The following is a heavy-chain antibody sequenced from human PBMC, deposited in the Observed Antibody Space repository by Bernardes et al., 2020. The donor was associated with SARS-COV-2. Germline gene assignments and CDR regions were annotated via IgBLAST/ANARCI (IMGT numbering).Heavy chain of an antibody. V-gene: IGHV1-2*02. D-gene: IGHD1-26*01. CDR2: SNPHSGGP. CDR3: ARDLDRRYRGSRTDAVDS. CDR1: GYTLSDYY. J-gene: IGHJ3*02. Sequence: ASEKVSCKASGYTLSDYYMHWVRQAPGQGLEWMRWSNPHSGGPNYAQKFQRRVNVIMDTSIRTAYMELSSLTSDETAVYYCARDLDRRYRGSRTDAVDSWGQGTMVSGSS.